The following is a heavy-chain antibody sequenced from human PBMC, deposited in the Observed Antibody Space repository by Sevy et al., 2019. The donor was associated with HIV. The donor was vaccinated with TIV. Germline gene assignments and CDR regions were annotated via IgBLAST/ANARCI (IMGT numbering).Heavy chain of an antibody. D-gene: IGHD2-8*02. Sequence: GGSLRLSCAASGFTFSYAWMSWVRQAPGKGLEWIGRIKAKADGGKTEYAEPVKGRFTISKDNSKNTLYLQMNDLKTEDTAVYYCNTDPIIVLLVTNGMDVWGQGTTVTVSS. CDR2: IKAKADGGKT. J-gene: IGHJ6*02. CDR3: NTDPIIVLLVTNGMDV. V-gene: IGHV3-15*01. CDR1: GFTFSYAW.